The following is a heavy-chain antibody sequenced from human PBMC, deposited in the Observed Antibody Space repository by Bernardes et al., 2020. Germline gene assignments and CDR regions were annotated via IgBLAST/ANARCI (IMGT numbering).Heavy chain of an antibody. J-gene: IGHJ6*02. CDR2: ISSGGGST. V-gene: IGHV3-23*01. Sequence: GGSLRLSCAASGFTFSSYAMSWVRQGPGKGLEWVSAISSGGGSTYYADSVKGRFTISRDKSRNTLYLQMNSLRAEDTALYYCAKGPTELAYCSTTRCLMDPWGRGPTLRVSS. D-gene: IGHD2-2*01. CDR1: GFTFSSYA. CDR3: AKGPTELAYCSTTRCLMDP.